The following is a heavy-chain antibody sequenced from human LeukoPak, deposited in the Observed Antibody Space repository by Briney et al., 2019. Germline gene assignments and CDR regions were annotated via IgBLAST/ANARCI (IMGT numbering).Heavy chain of an antibody. Sequence: GGSLRLSCTASGFTFSDYYMTWIRQAPGKGLEWLSYVSTDSTYTNYADSVKGRFTISGDNAKSSLYLQLNSLTAEDTAVYYCTREDNWYFDLWGRGTLVTVSS. J-gene: IGHJ2*01. CDR2: VSTDSTYT. CDR1: GFTFSDYY. CDR3: TREDNWYFDL. V-gene: IGHV3-11*05.